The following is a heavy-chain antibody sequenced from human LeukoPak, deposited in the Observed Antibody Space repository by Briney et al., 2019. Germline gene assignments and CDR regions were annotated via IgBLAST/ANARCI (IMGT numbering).Heavy chain of an antibody. CDR1: GFTFSSYE. CDR3: ARALLWCGEPYYFNY. J-gene: IGHJ4*02. Sequence: GGSLRLSCAASGFTFSSYEMNWVRQAPGKGLEWVSYISSSGSTIYYADSVKGRFTISRDNAKNSLYLQMNSLRAEDTAVYYFARALLWCGEPYYFNYGGQEPRVT. V-gene: IGHV3-48*03. D-gene: IGHD3-10*01. CDR2: ISSSGSTI.